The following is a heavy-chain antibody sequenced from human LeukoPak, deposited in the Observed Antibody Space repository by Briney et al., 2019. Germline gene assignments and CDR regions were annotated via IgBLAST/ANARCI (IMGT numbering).Heavy chain of an antibody. Sequence: ASVKVSCKASGYTFTGYYMHWVRQAPGQGLEWMGWINPNSGGTNYAQKFPGRVTMTRDTSISTAYMEPSRLRSDDTAVYYCARDYMVRGVIITYYFDYWGQGTLVTVSS. CDR3: ARDYMVRGVIITYYFDY. D-gene: IGHD3-10*01. J-gene: IGHJ4*02. CDR1: GYTFTGYY. V-gene: IGHV1-2*02. CDR2: INPNSGGT.